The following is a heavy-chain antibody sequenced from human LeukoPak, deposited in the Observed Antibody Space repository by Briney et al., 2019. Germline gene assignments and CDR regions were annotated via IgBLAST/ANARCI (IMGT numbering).Heavy chain of an antibody. Sequence: PGGSLRLSCAASGFTFSSYSMNWVRQAPGKGLERVSYIGTSSSTIYYADSVKGRFTISRDNAKNSLYLQMNSLRDEDTAVYYCARISGITMVRGVTADYWGQGTLVTVSS. CDR3: ARISGITMVRGVTADY. CDR2: IGTSSSTI. V-gene: IGHV3-48*02. J-gene: IGHJ4*02. D-gene: IGHD3-10*01. CDR1: GFTFSSYS.